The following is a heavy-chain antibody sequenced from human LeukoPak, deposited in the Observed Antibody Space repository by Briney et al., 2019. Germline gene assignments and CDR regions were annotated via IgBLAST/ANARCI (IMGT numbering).Heavy chain of an antibody. D-gene: IGHD3-10*01. CDR3: AGAKMVFNWFDP. J-gene: IGHJ5*02. CDR1: GYTFTSYG. Sequence: ASVKVSCKASGYTFTSYGISWVRQAPGQGLEWMGWISAYNGNTNYAQKLQGRVTMTTDTSTSTAYMELRSLRSDDTAVYYCAGAKMVFNWFDPWGQGTLVTVSS. CDR2: ISAYNGNT. V-gene: IGHV1-18*01.